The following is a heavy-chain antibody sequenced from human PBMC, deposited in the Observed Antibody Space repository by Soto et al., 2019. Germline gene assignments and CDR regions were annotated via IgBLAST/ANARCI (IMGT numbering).Heavy chain of an antibody. CDR1: GYTFTSYD. Sequence: ASVKVSCKASGYTFTSYDINWVRQATGQGLEWMGWMNPNSGNTGYAQKFQGRVTMTRNTSISTAYMELSSLRSKDTAVYYCASMYSSSWHDAFDIWGQGTMVTVSS. V-gene: IGHV1-8*02. CDR3: ASMYSSSWHDAFDI. J-gene: IGHJ3*02. CDR2: MNPNSGNT. D-gene: IGHD6-13*01.